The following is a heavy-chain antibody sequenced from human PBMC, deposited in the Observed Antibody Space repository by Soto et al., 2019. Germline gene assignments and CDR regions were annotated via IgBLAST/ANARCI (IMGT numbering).Heavy chain of an antibody. CDR2: ISSSSSYI. CDR1: GFTFSSYS. D-gene: IGHD6-6*01. V-gene: IGHV3-21*01. Sequence: PGGSLGLSCAASGFTFSSYSMNWVRQAPGKGLEWVSSISSSSSYIYYADSVKGRFTISRDNAKNSLYLQMNSLRAEDTAVYYCARGLARHDAFDIWGQGTMVTVSS. J-gene: IGHJ3*02. CDR3: ARGLARHDAFDI.